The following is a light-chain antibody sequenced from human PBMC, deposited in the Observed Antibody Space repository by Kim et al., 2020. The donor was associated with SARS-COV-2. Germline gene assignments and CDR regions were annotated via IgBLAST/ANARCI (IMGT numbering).Light chain of an antibody. V-gene: IGLV3-1*01. CDR2: QDS. Sequence: VSTGQTASITCSGDKLGDKYACWYQKKPGQSPVLVIYQDSKRPSGIPERFSGSNSGNTATLTISGTQAMDEADYYCQAWDSSTVVFGGGTQLTVL. CDR3: QAWDSSTVV. CDR1: KLGDKY. J-gene: IGLJ2*01.